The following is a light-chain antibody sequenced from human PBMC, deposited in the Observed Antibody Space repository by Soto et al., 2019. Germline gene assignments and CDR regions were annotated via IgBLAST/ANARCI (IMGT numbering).Light chain of an antibody. J-gene: IGKJ1*01. CDR3: QQYSSFSS. V-gene: IGKV1-5*01. Sequence: IQMTQSPSTLSASLGDRVTITCRASQSISSWLAWYQQKPGKAPKFLIFDGSSLQSGVPSRFSGSGSGTEFTLTISSLQPDDFATYYCQQYSSFSSFGQGTKVDIK. CDR2: DGS. CDR1: QSISSW.